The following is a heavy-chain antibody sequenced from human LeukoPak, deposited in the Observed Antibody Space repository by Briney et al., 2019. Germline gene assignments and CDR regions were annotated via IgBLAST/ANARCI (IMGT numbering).Heavy chain of an antibody. CDR1: GYTFTGYY. V-gene: IGHV1-2*02. J-gene: IGHJ4*02. CDR2: INPNSGGT. Sequence: PGASVKVSCKASGYTFTGYYMHWVRQAPGQGLEWMGWINPNSGGTNYAQKFQGRVTMTRDTSISTAYMELSRLRSDDTAVYYCARDPSAYYYDSSGYYAQRGHGENYFDYWGQGTLVTVSS. CDR3: ARDPSAYYYDSSGYYAQRGHGENYFDY. D-gene: IGHD3-22*01.